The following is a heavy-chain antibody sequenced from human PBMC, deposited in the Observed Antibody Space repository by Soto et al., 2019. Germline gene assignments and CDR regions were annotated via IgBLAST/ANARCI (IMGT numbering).Heavy chain of an antibody. CDR2: INPNSGGT. D-gene: IGHD6-13*01. V-gene: IGHV1-2*02. Sequence: GASMQLSRQDSGSRFPGNYMHWVRQAPGQGLEWMGWINPNSGGTNYAQKFQGRVTMTRDTSISTAYMELSRLRSDDTAVYYCARDSPPTIAYYYYGMDVWGQAHTVTVS. CDR3: ARDSPPTIAYYYYGMDV. J-gene: IGHJ6*02. CDR1: GSRFPGNY.